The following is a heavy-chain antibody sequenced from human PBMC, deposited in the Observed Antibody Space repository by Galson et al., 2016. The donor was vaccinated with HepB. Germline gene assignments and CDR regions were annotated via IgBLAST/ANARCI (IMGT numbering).Heavy chain of an antibody. Sequence: QSGAEVKKSGESLQISCKASGYTFITKWIGWVRQMPGKGLEWMGIIYPGDSETRYSPSFQGQVTFSADKAISPAYLQWSSLKASDTAMYYCATSGSYGDFDYWGQGTLVIVSS. CDR1: GYTFITKW. D-gene: IGHD1-26*01. V-gene: IGHV5-51*01. J-gene: IGHJ4*02. CDR2: IYPGDSET. CDR3: ATSGSYGDFDY.